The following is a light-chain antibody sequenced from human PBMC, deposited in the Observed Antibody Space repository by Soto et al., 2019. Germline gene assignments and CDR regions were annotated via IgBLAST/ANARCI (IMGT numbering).Light chain of an antibody. V-gene: IGKV3-20*01. CDR3: QQYSGSPLT. J-gene: IGKJ2*01. CDR2: AAS. Sequence: EIVLTQSPGTLSLSPGERATLSCRASQSISNSLAWYQQRPGQSPRLLIYAASSRATGVPDRFSGGGSATDFTLTVSRREPEDFAVYYCQQYSGSPLTFGQGTKLEIK. CDR1: QSISNS.